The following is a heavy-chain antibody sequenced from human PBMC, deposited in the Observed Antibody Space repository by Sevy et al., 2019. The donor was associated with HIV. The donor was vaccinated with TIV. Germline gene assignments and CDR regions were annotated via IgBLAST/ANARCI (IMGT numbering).Heavy chain of an antibody. CDR3: AKGSSVCRCREVFSGMDV. D-gene: IGHD3-10*01. CDR2: ISYDGSNK. V-gene: IGHV3-30*18. Sequence: GGSLRLSCAASGFSFSDYGIHWVRQAPGKGLEWVAVISYDGSNKYYAGSVKGRFTISRDNSKSTLYLQMNSLRADGTAVYYCAKGSSVCRCREVFSGMDVWGKGTTVTVSS. J-gene: IGHJ6*04. CDR1: GFSFSDYG.